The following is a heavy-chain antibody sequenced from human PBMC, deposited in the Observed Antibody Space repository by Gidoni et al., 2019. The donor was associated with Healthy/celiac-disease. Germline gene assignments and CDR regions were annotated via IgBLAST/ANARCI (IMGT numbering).Heavy chain of an antibody. Sequence: QVQLQQWGAGLLKPSETLSLTCAVYGGSFSGYYWSWIRQPPGKGLEWIGEINHSGSTNYNPSLKSRVTISVDTSKNQFSLKLSSVTAADTAVYYCARGSGWFGMDVWGQGTTVTVSS. CDR1: GGSFSGYY. D-gene: IGHD6-19*01. V-gene: IGHV4-34*01. CDR2: INHSGST. J-gene: IGHJ6*02. CDR3: ARGSGWFGMDV.